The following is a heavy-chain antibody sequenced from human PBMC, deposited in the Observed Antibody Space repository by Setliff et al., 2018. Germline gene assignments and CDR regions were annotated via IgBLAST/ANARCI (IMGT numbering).Heavy chain of an antibody. V-gene: IGHV3-73*01. Sequence: GGSLRLSCAASGFSFSGSAVYWVRKASVKGLEWIGRIRGRTENYATAYAASVRGRFTISRDDSKNTAYLQMNSLETEDTAVYYCTFARDGYDVFDIWGQGTMVTVSS. CDR2: IRGRTENYAT. CDR3: TFARDGYDVFDI. CDR1: GFSFSGSA. D-gene: IGHD5-18*01. J-gene: IGHJ3*02.